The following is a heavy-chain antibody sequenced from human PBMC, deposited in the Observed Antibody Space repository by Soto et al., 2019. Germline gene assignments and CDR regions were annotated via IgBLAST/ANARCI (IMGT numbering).Heavy chain of an antibody. CDR2: IIPIFGTA. CDR3: ARDKARICSGGSCYSLPYYYGMDV. D-gene: IGHD2-15*01. V-gene: IGHV1-69*13. CDR1: GGTFSSYA. Sequence: SVKVSCKASGGTFSSYAISWVRQAPGQGLEWMGGIIPIFGTANYAQKFQGRVTITADESTSTAYMELSSLRSEDTAVYYCARDKARICSGGSCYSLPYYYGMDVWGQGTTVTVSS. J-gene: IGHJ6*02.